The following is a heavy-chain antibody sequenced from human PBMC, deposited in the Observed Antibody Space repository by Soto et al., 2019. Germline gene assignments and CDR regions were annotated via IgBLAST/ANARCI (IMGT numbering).Heavy chain of an antibody. J-gene: IGHJ4*02. Sequence: LRLSCTASGFTFSSYEMNWVRQAPGKGLEWVSYISDGGSSIYYADSVKGRFTMSRDNAKNSLYLQMNSLGAEDTAVYYCATFPRSSKRGYWGQGTLVTVSS. CDR3: ATFPRSSKRGY. V-gene: IGHV3-48*03. D-gene: IGHD4-4*01. CDR1: GFTFSSYE. CDR2: ISDGGSSI.